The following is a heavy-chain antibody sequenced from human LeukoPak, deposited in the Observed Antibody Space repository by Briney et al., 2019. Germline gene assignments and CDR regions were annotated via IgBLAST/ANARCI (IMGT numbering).Heavy chain of an antibody. D-gene: IGHD6-13*01. CDR2: VNHSGRT. Sequence: SETLSLTCAVYGGSFSDYWWTWIRQSPGKGLEWIGEVNHSGRTNYNPSLKSRVSISVDTSKNQFSLKLSSVTAADTAVYYCARRSGNSWYSDHWGQGTLVTVSS. CDR3: ARRSGNSWYSDH. J-gene: IGHJ4*02. CDR1: GGSFSDYW. V-gene: IGHV4-34*01.